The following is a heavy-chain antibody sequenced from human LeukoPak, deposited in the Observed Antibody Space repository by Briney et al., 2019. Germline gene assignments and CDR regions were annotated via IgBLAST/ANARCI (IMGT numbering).Heavy chain of an antibody. J-gene: IGHJ5*02. CDR3: AGAHCSSTSCYKYWFDP. V-gene: IGHV1-8*03. CDR2: MNPNSGNT. Sequence: ASVKVSCKASGNTFTSYDINWVRQATGQGLEWMGWMNPNSGNTGYAQKFQGRVTITRNTSISTAYMELSSLRSEDTAVYYCAGAHCSSTSCYKYWFDPWGQGTLVTVSS. CDR1: GNTFTSYD. D-gene: IGHD2-2*02.